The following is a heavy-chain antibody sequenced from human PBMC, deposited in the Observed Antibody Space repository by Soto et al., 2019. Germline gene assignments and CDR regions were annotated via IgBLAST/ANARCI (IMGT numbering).Heavy chain of an antibody. CDR1: GFTFSSYG. J-gene: IGHJ5*02. V-gene: IGHV3-30*18. CDR3: AKDPTVTSENWFDP. Sequence: QVQLVESGGGVVQPGRSLRLSCAASGFTFSSYGMHWVRQAPGKGLEWVAVISYDGSNKYYADSVKGRFTISRDNSKNTLYLQMNSLRAEDTAVYYCAKDPTVTSENWFDPWGQGTLVTVSS. D-gene: IGHD4-4*01. CDR2: ISYDGSNK.